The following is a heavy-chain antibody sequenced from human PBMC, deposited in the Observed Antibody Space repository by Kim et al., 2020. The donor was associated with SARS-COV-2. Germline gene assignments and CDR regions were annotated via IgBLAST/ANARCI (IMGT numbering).Heavy chain of an antibody. J-gene: IGHJ4*02. CDR3: TTDVSYDFWSGYYDIDY. D-gene: IGHD3-3*01. V-gene: IGHV3-15*01. Sequence: VKGRFTISRDDSKNTLYLQMNSLKTEDTAVYYCTTDVSYDFWSGYYDIDYWGQGTLVTVSS.